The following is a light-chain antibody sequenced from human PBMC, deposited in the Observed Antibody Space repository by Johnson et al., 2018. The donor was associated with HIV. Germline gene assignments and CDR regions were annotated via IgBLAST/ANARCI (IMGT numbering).Light chain of an antibody. CDR2: DND. CDR1: SSNIGNNY. V-gene: IGLV1-51*01. CDR3: GTLDSSLSAFV. J-gene: IGLJ1*01. Sequence: HSVLTQPPSVSAAPGQKVTISCSGSSSNIGNNYVSWYQQIPGTAPKLLIYDNDKRPSVIPDRFSGSKSGTSATLGITGLQTGDEADYYCGTLDSSLSAFVCGTGTEVTVL.